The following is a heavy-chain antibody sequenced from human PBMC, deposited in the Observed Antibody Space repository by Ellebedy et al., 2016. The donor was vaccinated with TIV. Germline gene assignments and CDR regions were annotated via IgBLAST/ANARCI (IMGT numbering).Heavy chain of an antibody. CDR2: INPANGDT. CDR1: GYTFTSYA. V-gene: IGHV1-3*01. Sequence: ASVKVSCKASGYTFTSYAMHWVRQAPGQRLEWMGWINPANGDTRYSQRFLGRVSITRDTSTNTVFMDLSGLQSEDTALYYCARDRSSSWSSYFDSWGQGTLVTVSS. CDR3: ARDRSSSWSSYFDS. D-gene: IGHD6-13*01. J-gene: IGHJ4*02.